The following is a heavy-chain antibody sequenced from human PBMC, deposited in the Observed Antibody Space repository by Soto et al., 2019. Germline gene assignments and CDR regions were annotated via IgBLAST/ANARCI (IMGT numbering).Heavy chain of an antibody. V-gene: IGHV4-34*01. D-gene: IGHD2-2*01. CDR2: INRSGRT. CDR1: GGSFSDYY. J-gene: IGHJ6*02. CDR3: GKEVPLVYSMDV. Sequence: SETLSLTCAVYGGSFSDYYWSWFRQPPGKGLEWLGEINRSGRTNYNPSLKSRVTISVDTSKNQFSLKLTSVSAADTAVYYCGKEVPLVYSMDVWGQGTRVTVSS.